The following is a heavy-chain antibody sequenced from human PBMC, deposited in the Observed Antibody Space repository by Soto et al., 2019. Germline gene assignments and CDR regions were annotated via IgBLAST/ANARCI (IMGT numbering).Heavy chain of an antibody. CDR2: IYWYGDK. Sequence: QINLIESGPTLVKPTQTLTLTCTFSGFSLSTSGAAVGWVRQPPGRALEWLALIYWYGDKRYNASLGNRLTITKDTSMNQVVLTLINVDPAATATYYCAHRATMTIFGLIIDNGIWFDPWGQGTRVIVSS. J-gene: IGHJ5*02. CDR3: AHRATMTIFGLIIDNGIWFDP. V-gene: IGHV2-5*01. D-gene: IGHD3-3*01. CDR1: GFSLSTSGAA.